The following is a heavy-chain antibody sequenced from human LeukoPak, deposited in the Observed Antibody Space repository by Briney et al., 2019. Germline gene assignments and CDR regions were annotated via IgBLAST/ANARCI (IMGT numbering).Heavy chain of an antibody. CDR1: GFTFSDYY. J-gene: IGHJ4*02. Sequence: PGGSLRLSCAASGFTFSDYYMSWIRQAPGKGLEWVSYISSSGSTIYYADSVKGRFTISRDNAKNSLYLQMNSLRAEDTAVYYCARGTAATQLRFLEWLLSYWGQGTLVTVSS. V-gene: IGHV3-11*04. CDR3: ARGTAATQLRFLEWLLSY. CDR2: ISSSGSTI. D-gene: IGHD3-3*01.